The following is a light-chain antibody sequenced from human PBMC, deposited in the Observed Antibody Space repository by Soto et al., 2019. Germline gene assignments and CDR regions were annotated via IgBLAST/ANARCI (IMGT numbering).Light chain of an antibody. Sequence: EIVLTQSPATLSLSPGERATLSCRASQSVSTYLAWYQQKPGQAPRLLIYDVSNRATGIPPRFSGSGSGTDFTLTISSLEPEDFAIYYCQQRRSRLTFGGGTKVEIK. CDR1: QSVSTY. V-gene: IGKV3-11*01. J-gene: IGKJ4*01. CDR2: DVS. CDR3: QQRRSRLT.